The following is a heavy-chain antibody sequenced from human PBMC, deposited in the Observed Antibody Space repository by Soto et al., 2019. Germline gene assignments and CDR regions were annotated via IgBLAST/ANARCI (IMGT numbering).Heavy chain of an antibody. D-gene: IGHD2-15*01. CDR1: GGSFSGYY. Sequence: QVQLQQWGAGLLKPSETLSLTCAVYGGSFSGYYWSWIRQPPGMGLEWIGEINHSGSTNYNPSLKSRYTISLDTSKNQFSLKLISVTAADTAVYYCARGVKVVAATRPAFDIWGQGTMVTVSS. CDR3: ARGVKVVAATRPAFDI. V-gene: IGHV4-34*01. J-gene: IGHJ3*02. CDR2: INHSGST.